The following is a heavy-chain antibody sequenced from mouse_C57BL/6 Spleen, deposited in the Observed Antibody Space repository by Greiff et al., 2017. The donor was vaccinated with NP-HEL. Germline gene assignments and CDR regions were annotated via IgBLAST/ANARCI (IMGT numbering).Heavy chain of an antibody. CDR1: GYTFTSYW. CDR2: IDPSDSYT. CDR3: AREYGSSYERWYFDV. Sequence: QVQLQQPGAELVMPGASVKLSCKASGYTFTSYWMHWVKQRPGQGLEWIGEIDPSDSYTNYNQKFKGKSTLTVDKSSSTAYMQLSSLTSEDSAVYYGAREYGSSYERWYFDVWGTGTTVTVSS. D-gene: IGHD1-1*01. J-gene: IGHJ1*03. V-gene: IGHV1-69*01.